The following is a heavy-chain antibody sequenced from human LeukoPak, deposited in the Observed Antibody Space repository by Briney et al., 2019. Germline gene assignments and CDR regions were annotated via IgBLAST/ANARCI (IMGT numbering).Heavy chain of an antibody. V-gene: IGHV3-53*05. CDR3: ARGPGSGSYDY. Sequence: GGALRLSCAASVFTLSSNYMSWVRQAPGKGLEWVSIIYSGGSTYYADSVKGRFTISRDNSKNTMYLQMNRLRAEDTAVYYCARGPGSGSYDYWGQGTLVTVSS. J-gene: IGHJ4*02. D-gene: IGHD3-10*01. CDR2: IYSGGST. CDR1: VFTLSSNY.